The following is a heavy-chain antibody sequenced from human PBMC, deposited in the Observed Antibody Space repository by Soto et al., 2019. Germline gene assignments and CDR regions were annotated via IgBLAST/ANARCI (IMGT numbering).Heavy chain of an antibody. J-gene: IGHJ6*02. CDR1: GGSISSEYYH. CDR2: IHYSGSV. V-gene: IGHV4-30-4*01. Sequence: SETLSLTCTVSGGSISSEYYHWTWIRQAPGKGLEWIGYIHYSGSVHYNPSLQSRLTMSVDTSKNLFSLKLSSVTAADTAVYFCAREDDGGDRDYYGLDVWGQGATVTVSS. D-gene: IGHD2-21*02. CDR3: AREDDGGDRDYYGLDV.